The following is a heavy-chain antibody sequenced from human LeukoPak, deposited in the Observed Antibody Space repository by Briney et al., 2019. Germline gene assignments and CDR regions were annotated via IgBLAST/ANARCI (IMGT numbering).Heavy chain of an antibody. CDR3: ATSVNIGDIATPDY. J-gene: IGHJ4*02. V-gene: IGHV1-69*13. D-gene: IGHD5-12*01. CDR1: GGTFSSYA. CDR2: IIPIFGTA. Sequence: GASVKVSCRASGGTFSSYAISWVRQAPGQGLEWMGGIIPIFGTANYAQKFQGRVTITADESTSTAYMYLSSLRSEDTAVYYCATSVNIGDIATPDYWGQGTLVTVSS.